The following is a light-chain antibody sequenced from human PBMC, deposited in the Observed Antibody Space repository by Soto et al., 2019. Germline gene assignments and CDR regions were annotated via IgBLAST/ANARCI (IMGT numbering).Light chain of an antibody. V-gene: IGKV1-9*01. CDR2: TAS. Sequence: DIQFTQYPSFLSASVGDRVTITCRASQGISSYLAWYQQKPGKAPKLLIYTASTLQSGVPSRFSGSGSETEFTLAISSLQPEDFATYYCQQLNSYPRTFGQGTKVEIK. J-gene: IGKJ1*01. CDR3: QQLNSYPRT. CDR1: QGISSY.